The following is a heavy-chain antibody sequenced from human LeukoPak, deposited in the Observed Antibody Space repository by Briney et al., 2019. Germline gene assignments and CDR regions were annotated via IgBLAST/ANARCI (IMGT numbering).Heavy chain of an antibody. CDR2: ISTSSDYI. CDR1: GFTFFSYS. J-gene: IGHJ6*03. D-gene: IGHD4-11*01. V-gene: IGHV3-21*01. Sequence: GGSLRLSCAASGFTFFSYSMNWVRQAPGKGLEWVSSISTSSDYIYYADSVKGRFTISRDNARSSLYLQMNSLRAEDTAVYYCAKVGYSNYVADYYYYMDVWGKGTTVTVSS. CDR3: AKVGYSNYVADYYYYMDV.